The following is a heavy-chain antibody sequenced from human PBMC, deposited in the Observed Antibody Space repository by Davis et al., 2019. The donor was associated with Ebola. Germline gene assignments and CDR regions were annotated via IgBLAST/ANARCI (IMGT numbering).Heavy chain of an antibody. J-gene: IGHJ4*02. CDR2: ISAYNSNT. CDR1: GYTFNTYG. D-gene: IGHD2-15*01. CDR3: ARDPCSGGSCYWQRQGY. Sequence: ASVKVSCKASGYTFNTYGISWLRQAPGQGLEWVGWISAYNSNTNYAQRFQGRVTMTRDTSISTAYMELSRLRSDDTAVYYCARDPCSGGSCYWQRQGYWGQGTLVIVSS. V-gene: IGHV1-18*01.